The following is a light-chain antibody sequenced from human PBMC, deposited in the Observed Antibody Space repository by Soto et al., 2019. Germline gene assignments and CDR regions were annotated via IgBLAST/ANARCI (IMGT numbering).Light chain of an antibody. CDR1: SSDVGGYNY. CDR2: EVN. CDR3: SSYAGSNNLHVV. J-gene: IGLJ2*01. V-gene: IGLV2-8*01. Sequence: QSALTQPPSASGSPGQSVTISCTGTSSDVGGYNYVSWYQQHPGKAPKLMIYEVNKRPSGVPDRFSGSKSGNTASLTVSGLQAEDEADYFCSSYAGSNNLHVVLGGGTQLTVL.